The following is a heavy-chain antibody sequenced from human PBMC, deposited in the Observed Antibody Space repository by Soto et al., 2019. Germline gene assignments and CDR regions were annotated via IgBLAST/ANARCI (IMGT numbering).Heavy chain of an antibody. D-gene: IGHD3-10*01. CDR2: MSPNSGDT. CDR3: ARVNYYGSGSYQDFFYFYALDV. V-gene: IGHV1-8*01. CDR1: GYTFSTYD. J-gene: IGHJ6*02. Sequence: ASVKVSCKTSGYTFSTYDINWVRQAPGQGLEWMGWMSPNSGDTGYAQKFLGRLTMTRDSSIRTVYMELSSLSSEDTAVYYCARVNYYGSGSYQDFFYFYALDVWGQGTTVTVSS.